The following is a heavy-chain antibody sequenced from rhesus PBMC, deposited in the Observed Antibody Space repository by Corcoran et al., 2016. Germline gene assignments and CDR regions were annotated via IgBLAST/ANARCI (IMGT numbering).Heavy chain of an antibody. CDR3: AALRRDY. CDR1: GGSISGYYY. Sequence: QVQLQESGPGLVKPSETLSLTCTVSGGSISGYYYWSWIRQPPGKGLEWIGGIYGNSASTYYNPSLKSRVTISKDTSKNQFSLKLSAVTAADTAVYYCAALRRDYWGQGVLVTVSS. J-gene: IGHJ4*01. CDR2: IYGNSAST. V-gene: IGHV4-143*01.